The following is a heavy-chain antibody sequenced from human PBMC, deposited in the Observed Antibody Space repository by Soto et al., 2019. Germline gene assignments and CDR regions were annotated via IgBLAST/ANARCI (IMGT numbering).Heavy chain of an antibody. V-gene: IGHV4-39*01. CDR2: MFYSGTT. Sequence: WETLSLTCAVSGGSINSRGYYWGWIRQPPGKGLEWIESMFYSGTTYYNPSLKSRITIAVDSSKNQFSLSLSSVTAADTAFYYCARKEDGYNRLFDYWGQGILVTVSS. CDR1: GGSINSRGYY. CDR3: ARKEDGYNRLFDY. D-gene: IGHD5-12*01. J-gene: IGHJ4*02.